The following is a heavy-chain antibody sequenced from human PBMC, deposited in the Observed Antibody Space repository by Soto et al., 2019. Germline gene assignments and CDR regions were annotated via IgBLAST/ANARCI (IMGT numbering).Heavy chain of an antibody. CDR1: GYSFTSYW. Sequence: GESLKISCKGSGYSFTSYWIGCVRQMPWKGLEWMGSIYPGDSDTRYSPSFQGQVTISADKSISTAYLQWSSLKASDTAMYYCAIDYGTSYYGMDVWGQGTKVTVSS. D-gene: IGHD4-17*01. CDR2: IYPGDSDT. CDR3: AIDYGTSYYGMDV. V-gene: IGHV5-51*01. J-gene: IGHJ6*01.